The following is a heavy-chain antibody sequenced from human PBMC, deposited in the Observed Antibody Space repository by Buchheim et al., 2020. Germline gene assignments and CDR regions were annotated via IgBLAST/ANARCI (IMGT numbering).Heavy chain of an antibody. J-gene: IGHJ4*02. CDR2: IYTSGST. D-gene: IGHD3-3*01. CDR1: GGSISSGSYY. CDR3: ARARITIFGVVIDY. Sequence: QVQLQESGPGLVKPSQTLSLTCTVSGGSISSGSYYWSWIRQPAGKGLEWIGRIYTSGSTNYNPSLKSRVTISVATSKNQFSLKLSSVTAADTAVYYCARARITIFGVVIDYWGQGTL. V-gene: IGHV4-61*02.